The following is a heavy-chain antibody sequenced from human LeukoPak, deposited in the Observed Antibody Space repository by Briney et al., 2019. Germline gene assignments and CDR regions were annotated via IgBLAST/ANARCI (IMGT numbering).Heavy chain of an antibody. Sequence: SETLSLTCTVSGGSISSHYWSWIRQPPGKGLEWIGSIYYSGSTYYNPSLKSRVTISVDTSKNQFSLKLSSVTAADTAVYYCARERSNAFDIWGQGTMVTVSS. D-gene: IGHD5-24*01. CDR2: IYYSGST. V-gene: IGHV4-59*05. CDR1: GGSISSHY. CDR3: ARERSNAFDI. J-gene: IGHJ3*02.